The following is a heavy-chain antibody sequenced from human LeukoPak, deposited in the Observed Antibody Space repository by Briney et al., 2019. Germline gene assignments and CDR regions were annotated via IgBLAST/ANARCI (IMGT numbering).Heavy chain of an antibody. V-gene: IGHV4-34*01. J-gene: IGHJ5*02. CDR2: INHSGGT. CDR1: GGSFSGYY. Sequence: SETLSLTCAVYGGSFSGYYWSWIRLPPGKGLEWIGEINHSGGTNYNPSLKSRVTISVDTSKNQFSLKLSSVTAADTAVYYCARGVRSSWYGVADWFYPWGQGTLVTVSS. CDR3: ARGVRSSWYGVADWFYP. D-gene: IGHD6-13*01.